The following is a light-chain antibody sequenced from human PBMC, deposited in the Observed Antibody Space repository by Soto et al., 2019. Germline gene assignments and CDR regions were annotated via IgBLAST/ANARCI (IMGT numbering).Light chain of an antibody. J-gene: IGKJ4*01. CDR1: QSVSSN. Sequence: ERLMTQSPSTLAVSPGERATLSCRASQSVSSNLAWYQQKPGQAPRLLIYRASTRATGIPARFSGSGSGTEFILTISSLQSEDFEVYYCQQYHKWPLTFGGGTKVDIK. CDR2: RAS. V-gene: IGKV3-15*01. CDR3: QQYHKWPLT.